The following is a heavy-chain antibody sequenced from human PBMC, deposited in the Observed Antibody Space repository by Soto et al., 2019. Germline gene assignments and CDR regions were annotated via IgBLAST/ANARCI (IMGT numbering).Heavy chain of an antibody. V-gene: IGHV3-30*14. CDR2: ISYDGSNK. Sequence: QVQLVESGGGVVQPGRSLRLSCAASGFTFSSYAMHWVRQAPGKGLEWVAVISYDGSNKYYADSVKGRFTISRDNSKNTLYLQKDSLRGEDTGVYYCARTPRGQWELPYYYYGMDVWGQGTTVTVSS. CDR3: ARTPRGQWELPYYYYGMDV. D-gene: IGHD1-26*01. CDR1: GFTFSSYA. J-gene: IGHJ6*02.